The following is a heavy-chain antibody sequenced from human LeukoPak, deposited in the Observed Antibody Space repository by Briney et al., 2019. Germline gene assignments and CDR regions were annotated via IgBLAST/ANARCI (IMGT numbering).Heavy chain of an antibody. CDR2: INPSGGST. V-gene: IGHV1-46*01. D-gene: IGHD2-15*01. CDR1: GYTLTSYY. CDR3: ARELVDCSGGSCYRDAFDI. Sequence: ASVKVSCKASGYTLTSYYMHWLRQPPGQGPEWMVIINPSGGSTSYAQKSQGRVTLTRHTSPSSVYMELSSLRSEDTAVYYCARELVDCSGGSCYRDAFDIWGQGTMVTVSS. J-gene: IGHJ3*02.